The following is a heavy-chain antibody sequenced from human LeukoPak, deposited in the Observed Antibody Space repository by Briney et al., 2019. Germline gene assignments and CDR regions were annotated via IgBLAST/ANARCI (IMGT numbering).Heavy chain of an antibody. CDR3: VRDPPAVSINTYA. J-gene: IGHJ4*02. D-gene: IGHD2-8*01. Sequence: PGGSLKLSCTASGFTFSNYAMSWVRQAPGKGLEWISTIIASDGSTYYADSVKGLFTITRDNSKNTLYLQMNGLGVEDTAVYYCVRDPPAVSINTYARGQGTLVTVSS. CDR2: IIASDGST. CDR1: GFTFSNYA. V-gene: IGHV3-23*01.